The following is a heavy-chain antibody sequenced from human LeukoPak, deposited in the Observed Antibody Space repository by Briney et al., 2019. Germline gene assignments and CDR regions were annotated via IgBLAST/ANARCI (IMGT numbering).Heavy chain of an antibody. CDR1: GFTLRDSD. CDR2: ISLSSVTI. D-gene: IGHD6-13*01. CDR3: ARQTAAAPFVS. J-gene: IGHJ4*02. V-gene: IGHV3-48*01. Sequence: GGSLRLSCAASGFTLRDSDMHWVRQVPGKGLEWLSYISLSSVTIFYADSVRGRFTISRDNAENSLFLQMNSLRVDDTAVYYCARQTAAAPFVSWGQGTHVTVSS.